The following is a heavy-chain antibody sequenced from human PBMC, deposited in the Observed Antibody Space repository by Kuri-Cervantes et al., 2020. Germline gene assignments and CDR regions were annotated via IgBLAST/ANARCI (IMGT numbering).Heavy chain of an antibody. D-gene: IGHD3-22*01. J-gene: IGHJ4*02. Sequence: ASVKVSCKASGYTFTSYGISWIRQAPGQGLEWMGWISGHSLKTNYAQKLQGRVTMTTDASTSTAYMELRSLRSDDTAVYFCARDGDYYDSSGYFSIWGQGTLVTVSS. V-gene: IGHV1-18*01. CDR3: ARDGDYYDSSGYFSI. CDR1: GYTFTSYG. CDR2: ISGHSLKT.